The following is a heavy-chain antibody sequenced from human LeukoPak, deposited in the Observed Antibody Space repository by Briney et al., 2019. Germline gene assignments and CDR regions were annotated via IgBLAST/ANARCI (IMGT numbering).Heavy chain of an antibody. D-gene: IGHD3-22*01. CDR2: ISSSGSTI. Sequence: GGSLRLSCAASGFTFSDYYMSWIRQAPGKGLEWVSYISSSGSTIYYADSVKGRFTISRDNSKNTLYLQINSLRAEDTAVYYCARDQSSGSYSGYFLDYWGQGTLVTVSS. CDR1: GFTFSDYY. J-gene: IGHJ4*02. CDR3: ARDQSSGSYSGYFLDY. V-gene: IGHV3-11*04.